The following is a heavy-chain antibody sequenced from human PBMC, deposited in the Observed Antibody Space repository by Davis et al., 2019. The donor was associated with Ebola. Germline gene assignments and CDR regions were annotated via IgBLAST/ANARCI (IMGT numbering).Heavy chain of an antibody. CDR3: ARTPRVVVPAA. V-gene: IGHV3-33*03. J-gene: IGHJ5*02. CDR1: GFTFSRYG. D-gene: IGHD2-2*01. Sequence: GGSLRLSCAASGFTFSRYGMHWVRQAPGKGLEWVAVIWYDGSNKYYVDSVKGRFTISRDNAKNSLYLQMNSLRAEDTAVYYCARTPRVVVPAAWGQGTLVTVSS. CDR2: IWYDGSNK.